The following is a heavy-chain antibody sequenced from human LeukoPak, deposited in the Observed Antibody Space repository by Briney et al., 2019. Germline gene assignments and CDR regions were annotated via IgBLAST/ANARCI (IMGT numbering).Heavy chain of an antibody. V-gene: IGHV3-66*01. CDR2: IYSGGTS. CDR3: ARDPVGGLFDY. D-gene: IGHD3-16*01. Sequence: GGSLRLSCAASGFTVSSSYMNWVRQTPGKGLDWVSVIYSGGTSYYADSVKGRFTISRDSSKSTVYLQMHSLRVDDTAVYYCARDPVGGLFDYWGQGTLVTVSS. J-gene: IGHJ4*02. CDR1: GFTVSSSY.